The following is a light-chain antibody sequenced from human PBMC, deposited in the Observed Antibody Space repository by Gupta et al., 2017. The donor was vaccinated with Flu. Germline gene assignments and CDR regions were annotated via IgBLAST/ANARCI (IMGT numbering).Light chain of an antibody. CDR2: IKN. V-gene: IGLV1-44*01. CDR1: SPNIGSNT. CDR3: AAWDDSLNGPVV. J-gene: IGLJ2*01. Sequence: QSVLTQPPSASGTPGQRVTISCSGSSPNIGSNTVNWYQQLPGTAPQLRSYIKNQRPSGVPDRFSGSTSGTSASPATSGLQSEDEAEYYGAAWDDSLNGPVVFGGGTKLTVL.